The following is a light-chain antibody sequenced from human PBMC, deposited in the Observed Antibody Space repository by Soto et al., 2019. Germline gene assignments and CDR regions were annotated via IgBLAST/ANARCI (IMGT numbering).Light chain of an antibody. Sequence: DIVMTQSPDSLAVSLGERATINCKSSQSVLYSSNNKNYLAWYQQKPGQPPKLLIYWASTRESGVPDRFSGSGSGTDFTLTISSLEPEDFAVYYCQQRSNWPPWTFGQGTKVDI. CDR1: QSVLYSSNNKNY. CDR3: QQRSNWPPWT. V-gene: IGKV4-1*01. J-gene: IGKJ1*01. CDR2: WAS.